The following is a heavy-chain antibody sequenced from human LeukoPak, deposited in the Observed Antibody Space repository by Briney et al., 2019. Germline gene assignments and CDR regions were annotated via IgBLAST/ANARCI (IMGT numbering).Heavy chain of an antibody. CDR2: INPNSGGT. V-gene: IGHV1-2*02. CDR1: GYTFTGYY. CDR3: ARGRYSSSWPVDY. J-gene: IGHJ4*02. Sequence: ASVKVSCKASGYTFTGYYMHWVRQAPGQGLGWMGWINPNSGGTNYAQKFQGRVTMTRDTSIRTAYMELSRRRSDDTAVYYCARGRYSSSWPVDYWGQGTLVTVSS. D-gene: IGHD6-13*01.